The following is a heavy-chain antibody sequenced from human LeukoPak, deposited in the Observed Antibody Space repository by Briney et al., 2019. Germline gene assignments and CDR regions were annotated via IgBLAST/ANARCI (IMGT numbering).Heavy chain of an antibody. Sequence: GGSLRLSCAASGFTFSSYWMDWVRQAPGKGLEWVASIKEDGSKKDYADSVRGRFTSSRDNAKNSLYLQMNILRAEDTAVYYCARDIGAATFDYWGPGTLVTVSS. J-gene: IGHJ4*02. CDR2: IKEDGSKK. CDR1: GFTFSSYW. D-gene: IGHD2-15*01. CDR3: ARDIGAATFDY. V-gene: IGHV3-7*04.